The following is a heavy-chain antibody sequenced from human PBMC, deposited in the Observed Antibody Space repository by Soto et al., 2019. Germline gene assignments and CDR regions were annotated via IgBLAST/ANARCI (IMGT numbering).Heavy chain of an antibody. V-gene: IGHV4-30-4*02. D-gene: IGHD1-20*01. Sequence: SEALSLTCTVSGGSISSGDYYWSWIRQPPGKGLEWIGYIYYSGITNYNPSLKSRVTISVDTSKNQFSLKLSSVTAADTAVYYCARYKSNYYYGMDVWGQGTTVTVSS. CDR1: GGSISSGDYY. CDR3: ARYKSNYYYGMDV. CDR2: IYYSGIT. J-gene: IGHJ6*02.